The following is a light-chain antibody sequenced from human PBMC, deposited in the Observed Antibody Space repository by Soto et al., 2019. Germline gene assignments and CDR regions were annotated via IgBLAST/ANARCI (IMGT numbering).Light chain of an antibody. CDR1: QSVSSSY. CDR2: GAS. V-gene: IGKV3-20*01. J-gene: IGKJ2*01. Sequence: EIVLTQSPGTLSLSPGERAILYCRASQSVSSSYLAWYQQKPGQAPRLLIYGASSRATGIPDRFSGSGSGTDFTLTISRLEPEDFAVYYCQQYASSPVYTFGQGTKLEIK. CDR3: QQYASSPVYT.